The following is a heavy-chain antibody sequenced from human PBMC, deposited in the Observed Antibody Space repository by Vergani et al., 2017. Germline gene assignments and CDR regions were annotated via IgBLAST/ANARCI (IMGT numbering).Heavy chain of an antibody. CDR3: TKGSVYYDDSAGHGYDPYTGFDL. Sequence: EVDLVESGGGLAQPGGSLRLSCEASGITFWKFGMHWVRQGPGKGLEWVSGISWNSGAVDYADSGWGRFTISRDNAKNSLFLEMNSLRFEDTAVYFCTKGSVYYDDSAGHGYDPYTGFDLWGQGTLVTVSS. D-gene: IGHD3-16*01. J-gene: IGHJ3*01. CDR1: GITFWKFG. CDR2: ISWNSGAV. V-gene: IGHV3-9*01.